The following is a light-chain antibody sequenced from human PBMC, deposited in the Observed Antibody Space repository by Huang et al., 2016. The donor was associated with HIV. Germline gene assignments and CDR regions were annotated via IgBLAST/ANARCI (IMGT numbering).Light chain of an antibody. CDR1: QSVHSN. CDR3: QQYNNWPFT. CDR2: GAS. V-gene: IGKV3-15*01. J-gene: IGKJ3*01. Sequence: EIVMTQSPATLSVSPGERATLSCRASQSVHSNLAWYQQKPGQAPRLLIYGASTRATGIPARCSGSESGTEFTLTISSLQSEDFAVYYCQQYNNWPFTFGPGTKVDIK.